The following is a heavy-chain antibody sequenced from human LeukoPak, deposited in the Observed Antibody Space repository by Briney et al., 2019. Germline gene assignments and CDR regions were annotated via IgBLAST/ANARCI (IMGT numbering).Heavy chain of an antibody. J-gene: IGHJ4*02. CDR2: INHSGST. D-gene: IGHD5-12*01. CDR1: GGSFSGYY. Sequence: SETLSLTCAVYGGSFSGYYWSWIRQPPGKGLEWIGEINHSGSTNYNPSLKSRVTISVDTSKNQFSLKLSSVTAADTAMYYCARGARRGYSGYVHYFDYWGQGALVTVSS. CDR3: ARGARRGYSGYVHYFDY. V-gene: IGHV4-34*01.